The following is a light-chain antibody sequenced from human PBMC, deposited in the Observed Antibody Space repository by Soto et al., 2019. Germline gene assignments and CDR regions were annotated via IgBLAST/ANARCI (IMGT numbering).Light chain of an antibody. J-gene: IGKJ1*01. CDR3: QQYNTWLWT. Sequence: EVVMTQSPATLSVSPGERVTLSCRASQIITAHLARYQQKPGQAPRLLIHGASTRATGIPARFSGSGFGTEFILTISSLQSEDFAVYYCQQYNTWLWTFGQGTKVEIQ. CDR2: GAS. V-gene: IGKV3-15*01. CDR1: QIITAH.